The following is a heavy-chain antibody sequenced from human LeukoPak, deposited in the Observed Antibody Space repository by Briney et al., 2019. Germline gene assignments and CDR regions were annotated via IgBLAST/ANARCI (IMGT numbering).Heavy chain of an antibody. CDR3: ASCYMYYYGMDV. V-gene: IGHV3-23*01. D-gene: IGHD2-15*01. CDR1: GFTFSSSA. CDR2: ISGSGGST. Sequence: GGSLRLSCAASGFTFSSSAMSWVRQVPGKGLEWVSGISGSGGSTYYADSVKGRFTLSRDNSKNTLYLQMNSLRAEDTAVYYCASCYMYYYGMDVWGQGTTVTVSS. J-gene: IGHJ6*02.